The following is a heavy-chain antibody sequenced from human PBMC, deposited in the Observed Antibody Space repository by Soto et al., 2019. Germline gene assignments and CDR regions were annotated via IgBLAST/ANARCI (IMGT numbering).Heavy chain of an antibody. CDR2: INHSGST. CDR1: GGSFSCYY. D-gene: IGHD6-6*01. V-gene: IGHV4-34*01. Sequence: SETLSLTCAVYGGSFSCYYLSWIRQPPGKGLEWIGEINHSGSTNYNPSLKSRVTISVDTSKNQFSLKLSSVTAADTAVYYCARIAARPVYYYMDVWGKGTTVTVSS. J-gene: IGHJ6*03. CDR3: ARIAARPVYYYMDV.